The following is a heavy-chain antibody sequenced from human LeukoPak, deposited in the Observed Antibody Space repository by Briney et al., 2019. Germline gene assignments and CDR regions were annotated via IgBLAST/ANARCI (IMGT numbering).Heavy chain of an antibody. Sequence: PGGSLRLSCAASGFTFSSYAMSWVRQAPGKGLEWVSAISGSGGSTYYADSVKGRFTISRDNSKNTLYLQMNSLRAEDTAVYYCAKGQYYDILTGYPTGWFDPWGQGTLVTVSS. CDR3: AKGQYYDILTGYPTGWFDP. CDR2: ISGSGGST. CDR1: GFTFSSYA. V-gene: IGHV3-23*01. D-gene: IGHD3-9*01. J-gene: IGHJ5*02.